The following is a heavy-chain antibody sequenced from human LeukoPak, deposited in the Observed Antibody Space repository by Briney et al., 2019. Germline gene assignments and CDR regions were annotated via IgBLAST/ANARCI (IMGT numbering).Heavy chain of an antibody. Sequence: SETLSLTCTVSGGSISSYYWSWIRQPPGKGLEWIGRIYTSGSTNYNPSLKSRVTMSVDTSKNQFSLKLSSVTAADTAVYYCAGSRGGITIFGVAVDAFDIWGQGTMVTVSS. CDR1: GGSISSYY. D-gene: IGHD3-3*01. CDR2: IYTSGST. J-gene: IGHJ3*02. V-gene: IGHV4-4*07. CDR3: AGSRGGITIFGVAVDAFDI.